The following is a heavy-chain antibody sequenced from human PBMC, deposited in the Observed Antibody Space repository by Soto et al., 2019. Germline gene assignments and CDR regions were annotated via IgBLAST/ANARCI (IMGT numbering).Heavy chain of an antibody. J-gene: IGHJ4*02. CDR1: GGSFSGYY. V-gene: IGHV4-34*01. D-gene: IGHD2-15*01. Sequence: SETLSLTCAVYGGSFSGYYWSWIRQPPGKGLEWIGEINHSGSTNYNPSLKSRVTISVDTSKNQFSLKLSSVTAADTAVYYCARDRGGSFPYFEFDYWGQGTLVTVSS. CDR3: ARDRGGSFPYFEFDY. CDR2: INHSGST.